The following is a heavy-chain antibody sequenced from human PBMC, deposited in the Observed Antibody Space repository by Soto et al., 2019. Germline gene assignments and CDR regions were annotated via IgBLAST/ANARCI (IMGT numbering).Heavy chain of an antibody. CDR3: ATTRIYYDSSGYYYFYFDY. CDR2: FDPEDGET. J-gene: IGHJ4*02. V-gene: IGHV1-24*01. Sequence: ASVKVSCKVSGYTLTELSMHWVRQAPGKGLEWMGGFDPEDGETIYAQKFQGRVTMTEDTSTDTAYMELSSLRSEDTAVYYCATTRIYYDSSGYYYFYFDYWGQGTLVTVSS. D-gene: IGHD3-22*01. CDR1: GYTLTELS.